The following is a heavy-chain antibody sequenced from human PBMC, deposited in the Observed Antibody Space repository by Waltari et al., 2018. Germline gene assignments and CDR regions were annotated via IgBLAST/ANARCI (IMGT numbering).Heavy chain of an antibody. J-gene: IGHJ4*02. CDR3: ATFKPMPDY. CDR1: GYTFPNSY. CDR2: VDPEDGET. V-gene: IGHV1-69-2*01. D-gene: IGHD2-2*01. Sequence: EVQLVQSGAEVKKPGATGKISCKPSGYTFPNSYIPWGQQAPGKGLEWMGRVDPEDGETIYAEKFQGRVTITADTSTDTAYMELSSLRSEDTAVYYCATFKPMPDYWGQGTLVTVSS.